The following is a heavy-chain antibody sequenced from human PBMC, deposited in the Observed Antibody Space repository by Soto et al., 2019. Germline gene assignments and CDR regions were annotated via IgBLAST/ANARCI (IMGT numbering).Heavy chain of an antibody. CDR3: AKQVGYWDGSQYFDY. CDR2: ISYDGNSE. Sequence: QVQVVESGGGVVQPGGSLRLSCAASGFTFSNYGMHWVRQAPGKGLQWVALISYDGNSEYYVDSVQGRFTLSRDNSKSTLFLQMNSLRADDTAVYYCAKQVGYWDGSQYFDYWGQGTLVTVAS. J-gene: IGHJ4*02. D-gene: IGHD2-2*03. CDR1: GFTFSNYG. V-gene: IGHV3-30*18.